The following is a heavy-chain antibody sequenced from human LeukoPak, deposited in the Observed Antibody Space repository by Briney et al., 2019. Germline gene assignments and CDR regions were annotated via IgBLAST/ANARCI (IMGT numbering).Heavy chain of an antibody. D-gene: IGHD6-13*01. CDR2: IYYSGST. CDR1: GGSISSGGYY. V-gene: IGHV4-31*03. CDR3: ARDIRIAAAVWFDP. J-gene: IGHJ5*02. Sequence: SQTLSLTCTVSGGSISSGGYYWSWIRQHPGKGLEWIGYIYYSGSTYYNPSLKSRVTISVDTSKNQFSLKLSSVTAADTAVYYCARDIRIAAAVWFDPWGQGTLVTVSS.